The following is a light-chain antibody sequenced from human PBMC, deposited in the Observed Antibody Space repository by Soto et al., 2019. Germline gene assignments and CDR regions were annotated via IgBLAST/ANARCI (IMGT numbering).Light chain of an antibody. CDR2: EVS. CDR3: SSYTSSSTRV. Sequence: QSAVTQPASVSGSPVQSITVSCSVTGMYVGGYNYVSWYQQHTGKAPKLMIYEVSNRPSGVSNRFSGSKSGNTASLTISGLQAEDEADYYCSSYTSSSTRVFGTGTKVTVL. V-gene: IGLV2-14*01. J-gene: IGLJ1*01. CDR1: GMYVGGYNY.